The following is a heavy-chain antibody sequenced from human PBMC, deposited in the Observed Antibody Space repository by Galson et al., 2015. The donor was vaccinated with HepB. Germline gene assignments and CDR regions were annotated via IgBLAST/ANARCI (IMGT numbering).Heavy chain of an antibody. V-gene: IGHV5-51*01. CDR2: IYPGDSDT. Sequence: QSGAEVKKPGESLKISCKGSGYSFTSYWIGWVRQMPGKGLEWMGIIYPGDSDTRYSPSFQGQVTISADKSISTAYLQWSSLKASDTAMYYCARHRRIAAAGDDAFDIWGQGTMVTVSS. D-gene: IGHD6-13*01. CDR3: ARHRRIAAAGDDAFDI. J-gene: IGHJ3*02. CDR1: GYSFTSYW.